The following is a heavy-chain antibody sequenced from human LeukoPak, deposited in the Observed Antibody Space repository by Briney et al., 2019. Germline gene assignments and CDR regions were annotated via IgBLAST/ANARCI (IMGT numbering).Heavy chain of an antibody. CDR1: GVSVSNNF. J-gene: IGHJ4*02. Sequence: GGSLRLSCVVSGVSVSNNFITWVRQAPGKGLEWVANMKQDGSEEYYVGSVVGRFSISRDNAKNSLYLQMNSLRAEDSAVYYCARDDGQRTVDYWGQGTLVTVSS. CDR2: MKQDGSEE. CDR3: ARDDGQRTVDY. D-gene: IGHD5-24*01. V-gene: IGHV3-7*03.